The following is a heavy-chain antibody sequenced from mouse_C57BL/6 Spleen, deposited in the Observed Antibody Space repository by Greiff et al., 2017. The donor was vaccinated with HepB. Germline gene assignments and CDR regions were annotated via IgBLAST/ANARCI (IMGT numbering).Heavy chain of an antibody. CDR2: IDPSDSYT. CDR3: ARGHYYGSSPYFDY. D-gene: IGHD1-1*01. J-gene: IGHJ2*01. CDR1: GYTFTSYW. Sequence: VQLQQPGAELVMPGASVKLSCKASGYTFTSYWMHWVKQRPGQGLEWIGEIDPSDSYTNYNQKFKGKSTLTVDKSSSTAYMQLSSLTSEDSAVYYCARGHYYGSSPYFDYWGQGTTLTVSS. V-gene: IGHV1-69*01.